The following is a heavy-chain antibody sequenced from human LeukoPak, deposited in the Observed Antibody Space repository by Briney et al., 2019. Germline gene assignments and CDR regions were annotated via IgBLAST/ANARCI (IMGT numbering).Heavy chain of an antibody. Sequence: GGSLRLSCGASGFTFSSYAMSWVRQAPGKGLEWVSAISGSGGSTYYADSVKGRFTISRDNSKNTLYLQMNSLRAEDTAVYYYAKVLRYFDWLSSFDYWGQGTLVTVSS. CDR2: ISGSGGST. D-gene: IGHD3-9*01. V-gene: IGHV3-23*01. CDR1: GFTFSSYA. CDR3: AKVLRYFDWLSSFDY. J-gene: IGHJ4*02.